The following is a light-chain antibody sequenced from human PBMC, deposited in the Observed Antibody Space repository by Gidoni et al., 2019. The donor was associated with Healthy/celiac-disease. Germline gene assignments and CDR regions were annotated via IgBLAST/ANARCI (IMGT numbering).Light chain of an antibody. V-gene: IGKV3-15*01. J-gene: IGKJ2*01. Sequence: EIVMTQSPATLSVSPGERATLSCRASQSVSSNLAWYQQKPGQAPRLLIYGASTRATGIPARFSGSGSGTEFTLPISSLQSEDFAVYYCHQYNNWLYTFGQGTKLEIK. CDR2: GAS. CDR1: QSVSSN. CDR3: HQYNNWLYT.